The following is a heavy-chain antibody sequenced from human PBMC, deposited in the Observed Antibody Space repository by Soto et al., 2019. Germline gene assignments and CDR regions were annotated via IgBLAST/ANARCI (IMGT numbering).Heavy chain of an antibody. D-gene: IGHD2-2*01. Sequence: SETLSLTCAVYGASLSGYYWTWIRQRPGKGLEWMGYIYYTGKTYYNPSLESRLTMSVDRSKNQFSLRLTSVTAADTAVYFCGRDLTSNANCIDPWGQGTLVTVSS. V-gene: IGHV4-31*11. CDR3: GRDLTSNANCIDP. J-gene: IGHJ5*02. CDR2: IYYTGKT. CDR1: GASLSGYY.